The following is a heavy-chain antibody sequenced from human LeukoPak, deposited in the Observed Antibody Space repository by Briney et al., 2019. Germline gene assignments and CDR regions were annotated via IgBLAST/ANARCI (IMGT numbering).Heavy chain of an antibody. CDR1: GGSINSGTYS. CDR3: ARHQWAAAGYYYYYGMDV. D-gene: IGHD6-13*01. V-gene: IGHV4-30-2*01. CDR2: VYHSGST. Sequence: PSQTLSLTCAVSGGSINSGTYSWSWIRQPPGKGLEWIGYVYHSGSTNYNPSLKSRVTISVDTSKNQFSLKLSSVTAADTAVYYCARHQWAAAGYYYYYGMDVWGQGTTVTVSS. J-gene: IGHJ6*02.